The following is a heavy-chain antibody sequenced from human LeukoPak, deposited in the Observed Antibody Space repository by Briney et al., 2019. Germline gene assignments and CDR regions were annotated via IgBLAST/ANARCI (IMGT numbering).Heavy chain of an antibody. V-gene: IGHV3-30*02. CDR1: GFTFSSYG. Sequence: GRSLRLSCAASGFTFSSYGMHWVRQAPGKGLEWVAFIRYDGSNKYYADSVTGRFTISRDNSKNTLYLQMNSLRAEDTAVYYCAKPTYSSSWYTTPSYFDYRGQGTLVTVSS. CDR2: IRYDGSNK. D-gene: IGHD6-13*01. J-gene: IGHJ4*02. CDR3: AKPTYSSSWYTTPSYFDY.